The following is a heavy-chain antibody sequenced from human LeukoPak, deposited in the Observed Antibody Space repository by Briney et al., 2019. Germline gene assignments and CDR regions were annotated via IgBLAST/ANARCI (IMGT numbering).Heavy chain of an antibody. CDR1: GFTFSDYY. Sequence: GGSLRLSCAASGFTFSDYYMSWIRQAPGKGLEWVSYISSSGSTIYYADSVKGRFTISRDNAKNSLYLQMNSLRAEDTAVYYCARDQLAAADAWSSYYYYGMDVWGQGTTVTVSS. CDR2: ISSSGSTI. J-gene: IGHJ6*02. V-gene: IGHV3-11*01. CDR3: ARDQLAAADAWSSYYYYGMDV. D-gene: IGHD6-13*01.